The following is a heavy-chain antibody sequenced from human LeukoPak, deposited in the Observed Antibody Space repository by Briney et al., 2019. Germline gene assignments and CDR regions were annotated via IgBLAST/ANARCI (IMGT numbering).Heavy chain of an antibody. Sequence: GGALRLSCAASGLTFSSYGMHWVRQAPGKGLEWVAVISYDGSNKYFADSVKGRFTISRDNSKNTLYLQMNSLRAEDTAVYYCARDAGRYFDWLGYWGQGTLVTVPS. CDR2: ISYDGSNK. CDR1: GLTFSSYG. V-gene: IGHV3-30*03. CDR3: ARDAGRYFDWLGY. J-gene: IGHJ4*02. D-gene: IGHD3-9*01.